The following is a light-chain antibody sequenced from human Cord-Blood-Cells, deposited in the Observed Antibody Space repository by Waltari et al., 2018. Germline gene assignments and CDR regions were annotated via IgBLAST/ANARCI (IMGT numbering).Light chain of an antibody. CDR2: DAS. CDR1: QSVSSY. V-gene: IGKV3-11*01. Sequence: EIVLTQSPATLSLSPGARAPLSCRASQSVSSYLAWCQQKPGQAPRRLIDDASNRATGIPARFSGSGSGTGCTLTISSLEPEEFAVYYCQQRSNWPPITFGQGTRLGIK. CDR3: QQRSNWPPIT. J-gene: IGKJ5*01.